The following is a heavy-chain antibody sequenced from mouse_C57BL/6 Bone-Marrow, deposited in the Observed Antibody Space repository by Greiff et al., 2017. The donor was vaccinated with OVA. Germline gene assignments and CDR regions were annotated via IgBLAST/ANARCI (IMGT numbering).Heavy chain of an antibody. CDR3: ARGAYYDYCYLYFDV. CDR1: GYTFTDYN. CDR2: INPNNGGT. V-gene: IGHV1-18*01. Sequence: VQLQQSGPELVKPGASVKIPCKASGYTFTDYNMDWVKQSHGKSLEWIGDINPNNGGTIYNQKFKGKATLTVDKSSSTAYMELRSLTSEDTAVYYCARGAYYDYCYLYFDVWGTGTTVTVSS. D-gene: IGHD2-4*01. J-gene: IGHJ1*03.